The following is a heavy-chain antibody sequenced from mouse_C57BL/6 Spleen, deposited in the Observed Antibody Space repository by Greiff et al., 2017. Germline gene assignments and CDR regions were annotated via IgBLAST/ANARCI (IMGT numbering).Heavy chain of an antibody. CDR3: ERSGRARRHREAMDY. CDR1: GYTFTSYW. Sequence: QVQLQQSGAELVMPGASVKLSCKASGYTFTSYWMHWVKQRPGQGLEWIGVIHPYSGCTNYNEQFKSKATLTVDKSSSTAYMQLSSLTSEDSEVYYCERSGRARRHREAMDYWGQGTSVTVSS. D-gene: IGHD3-2*01. J-gene: IGHJ4*01. V-gene: IGHV1-64*01. CDR2: IHPYSGCT.